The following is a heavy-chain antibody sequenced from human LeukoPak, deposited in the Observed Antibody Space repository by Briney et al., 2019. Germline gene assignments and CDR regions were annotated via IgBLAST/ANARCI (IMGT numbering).Heavy chain of an antibody. Sequence: GESLKISCKGSGYSFTNHWIGWVRQMPGKGLEWMGIIYPGDSDTRYSPSFQGQVTISADKSISTAYLQWSSLKASDTAMYYCASAGDSSGYYYFSAFDIWGQGTMVTVSS. CDR3: ASAGDSSGYYYFSAFDI. D-gene: IGHD3-22*01. V-gene: IGHV5-51*01. CDR1: GYSFTNHW. J-gene: IGHJ3*02. CDR2: IYPGDSDT.